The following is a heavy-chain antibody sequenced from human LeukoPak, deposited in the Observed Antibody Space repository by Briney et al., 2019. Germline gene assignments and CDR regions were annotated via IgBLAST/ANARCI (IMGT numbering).Heavy chain of an antibody. CDR3: AREGGPYRPLDY. Sequence: SGTLSLTRGVSGGSISSTNWWTWVRQPPGEGLEWIGEVHLSGRTNYNPCLESRVTMSVDMSENHISLKLTSVTAADTAVYYCAREGGPYRPLDYSGQGTLVTVSS. V-gene: IGHV4-4*02. CDR2: VHLSGRT. CDR1: GGSISSTNW. J-gene: IGHJ4*02.